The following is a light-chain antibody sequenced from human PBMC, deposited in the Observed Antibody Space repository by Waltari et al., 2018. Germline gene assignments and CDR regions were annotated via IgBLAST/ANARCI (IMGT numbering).Light chain of an antibody. V-gene: IGKV1D-12*01. Sequence: DIQMTQSPSSVSASVGDRINTTCRASQDIGNWLAWYQQKPGTAPKRLIYAASRLQRGVPARFSGSGFGTDFTLTIVSLQPEDFATYFCQQANTFPPGVTFGGGTKVEI. CDR2: AAS. CDR1: QDIGNW. CDR3: QQANTFPPGVT. J-gene: IGKJ4*01.